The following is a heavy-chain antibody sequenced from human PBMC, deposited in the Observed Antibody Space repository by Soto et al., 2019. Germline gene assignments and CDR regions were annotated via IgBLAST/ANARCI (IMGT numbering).Heavy chain of an antibody. J-gene: IGHJ5*02. V-gene: IGHV1-69*01. CDR2: IIPIFGTA. Sequence: QVQLVQSGAEVKKPGSSVKVSCKASGGTFSSYAISWVRQAPGQGLVWMGGIIPIFGTANYAQKFQGRVTITADESTSTAYMELSSLRSEDTAVYYCARDRGPYCSGGSCYWFDPWGQGTLVTVSS. D-gene: IGHD2-15*01. CDR1: GGTFSSYA. CDR3: ARDRGPYCSGGSCYWFDP.